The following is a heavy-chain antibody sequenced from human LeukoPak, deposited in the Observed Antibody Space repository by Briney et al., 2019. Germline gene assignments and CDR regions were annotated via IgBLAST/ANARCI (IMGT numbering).Heavy chain of an antibody. D-gene: IGHD3-9*01. Sequence: GASVTVSFKASGYTFTIYYMHWGRQAPGQGLEWMGIINPSGGSTSYAQKFQGRVTMTRDRAPSTVYMELSSLRSEDTALYYCARAARYNYDILTGETRANDYWGQGTLVTVSS. V-gene: IGHV1-46*01. CDR3: ARAARYNYDILTGETRANDY. J-gene: IGHJ4*02. CDR2: INPSGGST. CDR1: GYTFTIYY.